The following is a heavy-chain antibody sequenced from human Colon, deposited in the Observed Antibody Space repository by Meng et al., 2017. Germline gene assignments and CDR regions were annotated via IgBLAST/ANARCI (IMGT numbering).Heavy chain of an antibody. Sequence: GESLKISCAASGFTFSSYWMLWVRQAPGKGLVWVSRINNDGSSTSYADSVKGRVTVSRDNAKNTLYLQMNSLRAEDTAVYYCVRESSGAYWGQGTLVTVSS. V-gene: IGHV3-74*01. CDR1: GFTFSSYW. J-gene: IGHJ4*02. D-gene: IGHD2-15*01. CDR3: VRESSGAY. CDR2: INNDGSST.